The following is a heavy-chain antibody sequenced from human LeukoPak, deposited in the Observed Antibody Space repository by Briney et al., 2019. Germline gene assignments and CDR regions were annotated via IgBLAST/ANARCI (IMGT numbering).Heavy chain of an antibody. CDR1: GFTFGSYW. CDR3: VRDVWGDRDSYFDY. D-gene: IGHD2-21*01. CDR2: VNNDGRST. V-gene: IGHV3-74*01. Sequence: GGSLRLSCAASGFTFGSYWMHWVRQAPGEGLVWVSRVNNDGRSTSYGDFVKGRFTISRDNAKNTLYLQMNSLRAEDTAIYYCVRDVWGDRDSYFDYWGQGTLVTVSS. J-gene: IGHJ4*02.